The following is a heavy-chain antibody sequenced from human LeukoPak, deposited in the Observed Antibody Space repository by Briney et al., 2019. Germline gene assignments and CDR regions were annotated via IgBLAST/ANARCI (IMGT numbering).Heavy chain of an antibody. D-gene: IGHD3-22*01. CDR2: ISGSGGST. V-gene: IGHV3-23*01. CDR3: AKTWDTMIVVASDY. J-gene: IGHJ4*02. Sequence: GGPLRLSCAASGFTFSSYAMSWVRQAPGKGLEWVSAISGSGGSTYYADSVKGRFTISRDNSKNTLYLQMNSLRAEDTAVYYCAKTWDTMIVVASDYWGQGTLVTVSS. CDR1: GFTFSSYA.